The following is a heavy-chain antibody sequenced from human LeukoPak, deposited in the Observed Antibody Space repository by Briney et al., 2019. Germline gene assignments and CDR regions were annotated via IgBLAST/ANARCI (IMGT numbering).Heavy chain of an antibody. V-gene: IGHV4-34*01. CDR2: INHSGST. Sequence: PSETLSLTCAVYGGSFSGYHWSWIRQPPGKGLEWIGEINHSGSTNYNPSLKSRVTISVDTSKNQFSLKLSSVTAADTAVYYCASTYYDFWSGYYTAYFDYWGQGTLVTVSS. CDR3: ASTYYDFWSGYYTAYFDY. J-gene: IGHJ4*02. D-gene: IGHD3-3*01. CDR1: GGSFSGYH.